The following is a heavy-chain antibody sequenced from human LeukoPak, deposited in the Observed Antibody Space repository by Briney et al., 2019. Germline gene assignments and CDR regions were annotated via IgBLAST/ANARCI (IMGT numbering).Heavy chain of an antibody. CDR3: ARDLYDFWSGYYTGNWFDP. CDR1: GYTFTSYG. J-gene: IGHJ5*02. D-gene: IGHD3-3*01. Sequence: GASVKVSCKASGYTFTSYGISWVRQAPGQGLEWMGWISAYNGNTNYAQKLQGRVTMTTDTSTSTAYMELRSLRSDDTAVYYCARDLYDFWSGYYTGNWFDPWGQGTLVTVSS. V-gene: IGHV1-18*01. CDR2: ISAYNGNT.